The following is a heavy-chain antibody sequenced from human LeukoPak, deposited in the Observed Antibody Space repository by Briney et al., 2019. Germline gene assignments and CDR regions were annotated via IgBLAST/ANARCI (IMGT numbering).Heavy chain of an antibody. CDR1: GFSLSTSGVG. CDR3: AHSLPEEYYYDSSGYLTPAAFDI. V-gene: IGHV2-5*02. J-gene: IGHJ3*02. CDR2: IYWDDDK. Sequence: SGPTLVKPTQTLTLTCTFSGFSLSTSGVGVGWIRQPPGKALEWLALIYWDDDKRYSPSLKSRLTITKDTSKNQVVLTMTNMDPVDTATYYCAHSLPEEYYYDSSGYLTPAAFDIWGQGTMVTVSS. D-gene: IGHD3-22*01.